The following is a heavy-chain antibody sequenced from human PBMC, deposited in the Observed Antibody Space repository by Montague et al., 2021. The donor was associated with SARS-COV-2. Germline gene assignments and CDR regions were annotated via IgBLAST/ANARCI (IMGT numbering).Heavy chain of an antibody. CDR3: AVQPRDSSAWHPFDY. D-gene: IGHD6-19*01. CDR2: VSHDGNFE. CDR1: GFTFSTYA. Sequence: SLRLSCAASGFTFSTYAIHWVRQAPGKGLEWVAIVSHDGNFEQYADSVKGRFTISRDSSKDTLHLQMNSLTAEDTAVYYCAVQPRDSSAWHPFDYWGQGTLVTVSS. V-gene: IGHV3-33*01. J-gene: IGHJ4*02.